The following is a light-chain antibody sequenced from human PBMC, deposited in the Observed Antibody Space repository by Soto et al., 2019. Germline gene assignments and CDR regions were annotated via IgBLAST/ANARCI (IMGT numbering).Light chain of an antibody. J-gene: IGKJ3*01. Sequence: DIQMTPSPSSVSASVGDRVTITCRANQGISSWLAWYQQKPGKAPKLLIYSASTLQSGVPSMFIGSGSGTDFTLTISSLHPEEFATYYCQQANSCPFAFGPGTTVDI. V-gene: IGKV1-12*01. CDR2: SAS. CDR1: QGISSW. CDR3: QQANSCPFA.